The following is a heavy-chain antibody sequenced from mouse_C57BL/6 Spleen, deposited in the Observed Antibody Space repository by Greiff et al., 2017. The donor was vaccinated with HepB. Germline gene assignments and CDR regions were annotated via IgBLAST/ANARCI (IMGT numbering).Heavy chain of an antibody. CDR3: ARRDSSGYVGAMDY. J-gene: IGHJ4*01. V-gene: IGHV5-15*01. Sequence: EVQRVESGGGLVQPGGSLKLSCAASGFTFSDYGMAWVRQAPRKGPEWVAFISNLAYSSYYADTVTGRFTISRENAKNTLYLEMSSLRSEDTAMYYCARRDSSGYVGAMDYWGQGTSVTVSS. D-gene: IGHD3-2*02. CDR2: ISNLAYSS. CDR1: GFTFSDYG.